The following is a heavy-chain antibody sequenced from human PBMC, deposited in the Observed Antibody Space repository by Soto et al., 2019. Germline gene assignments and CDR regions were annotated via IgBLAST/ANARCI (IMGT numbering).Heavy chain of an antibody. CDR1: DGSISPYY. V-gene: IGHV4-39*01. Sequence: PSETPSLTCSVPDGSISPYYWGWIRQPPGKGLEWIGSIYYSGTSSYNPSLESRVTMSVDTSKNQFSLKLSSVTAADTAVYYCARRYSSAFDIWGQGTMVTVSS. J-gene: IGHJ3*02. CDR2: IYYSGTS. CDR3: ARRYSSAFDI. D-gene: IGHD6-13*01.